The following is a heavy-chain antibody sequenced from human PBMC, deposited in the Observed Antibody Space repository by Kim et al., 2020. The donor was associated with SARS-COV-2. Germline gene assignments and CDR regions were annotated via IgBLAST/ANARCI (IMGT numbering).Heavy chain of an antibody. CDR2: INHSGST. CDR1: GGSFSGYY. Sequence: SETLSLTCAVYGGSFSGYYWSWIRQPPGKGLEWIGEINHSGSTNYNPSLKSRVTISVDTSKNQFSLKLSSVTAADTAVYYCARGVAAAGPSYFDYWGQGT. D-gene: IGHD6-13*01. CDR3: ARGVAAAGPSYFDY. J-gene: IGHJ4*02. V-gene: IGHV4-34*01.